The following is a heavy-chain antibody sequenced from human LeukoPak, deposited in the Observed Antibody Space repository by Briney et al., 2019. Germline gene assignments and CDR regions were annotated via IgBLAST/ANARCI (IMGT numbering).Heavy chain of an antibody. CDR3: ARDGCGGTCYQYYFDY. D-gene: IGHD2-15*01. V-gene: IGHV3-30*03. Sequence: GGSLRLSCAASGFTFSSYGVHWVRQAPGKGLEWVAIISYDGGNKYYADSVKGRFTISRDNSKNTLYLQMNSLRGEDTAVYYCARDGCGGTCYQYYFDYWGQGTLVTVSS. CDR1: GFTFSSYG. CDR2: ISYDGGNK. J-gene: IGHJ4*02.